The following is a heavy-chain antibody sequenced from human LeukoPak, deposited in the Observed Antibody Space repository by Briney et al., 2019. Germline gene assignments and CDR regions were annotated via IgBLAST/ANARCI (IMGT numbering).Heavy chain of an antibody. J-gene: IGHJ4*02. V-gene: IGHV5-51*01. D-gene: IGHD2-2*01. CDR2: IYPGDSDT. Sequence: GESLKISCKGSGYSFTSYWIGWVRQMPGKGLEWMGIIYPGDSDTRYSPSFQGQVTISADKSISTAYLQWSSLEASDTAMYYCARQGPAAIFEFDYWGQGTLVTVSS. CDR1: GYSFTSYW. CDR3: ARQGPAAIFEFDY.